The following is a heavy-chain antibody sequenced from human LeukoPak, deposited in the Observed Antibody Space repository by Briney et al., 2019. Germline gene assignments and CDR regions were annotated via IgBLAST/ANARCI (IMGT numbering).Heavy chain of an antibody. V-gene: IGHV3-21*01. J-gene: IGHJ4*02. Sequence: GSLRLSFAASGFTFSSYSMNWVRQAPGKGLEWVSSISSSSSYIYYADSVKGRFTISRDNGKNSLYLQMNSLRAEDTAVYYCARALHNDSSGYLSGCFDYWGQGTLVTVSS. D-gene: IGHD3-22*01. CDR3: ARALHNDSSGYLSGCFDY. CDR1: GFTFSSYS. CDR2: ISSSSSYI.